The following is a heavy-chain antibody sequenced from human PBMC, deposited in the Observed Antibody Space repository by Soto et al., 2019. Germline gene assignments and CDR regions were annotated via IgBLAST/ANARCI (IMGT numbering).Heavy chain of an antibody. CDR1: GGYISSSNYY. D-gene: IGHD2-2*01. CDR2: INYSGNT. Sequence: SETLSLTCTVSGGYISSSNYYWGWIRKPPGKGLEWIGSINYSGNTYYNSSLQSRVTISVDTSKNQFSLELSSVTAADTAVYYCAELAGYCSGTSCYGNYAMDVWGQGTTVTVSS. CDR3: AELAGYCSGTSCYGNYAMDV. J-gene: IGHJ6*02. V-gene: IGHV4-39*01.